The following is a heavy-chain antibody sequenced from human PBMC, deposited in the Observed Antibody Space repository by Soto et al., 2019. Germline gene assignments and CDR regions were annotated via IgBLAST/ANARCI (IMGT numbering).Heavy chain of an antibody. V-gene: IGHV4-30-4*01. CDR1: GGSISSGDYY. J-gene: IGHJ5*02. CDR3: ARAHYCSSTSCYEVHGWFDP. CDR2: IYYSGST. Sequence: PSETLSLTCTVSGGSISSGDYYWSWIRQPPGKGLEWIGYIYYSGSTYYNPSLKSRVTISVDTSKNQFSLKLSSVTAADTAVYYCARAHYCSSTSCYEVHGWFDPWGQGTLVTVSS. D-gene: IGHD2-2*01.